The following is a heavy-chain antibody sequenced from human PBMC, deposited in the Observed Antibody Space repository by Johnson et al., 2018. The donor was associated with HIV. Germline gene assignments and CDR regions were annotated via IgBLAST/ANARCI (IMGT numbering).Heavy chain of an antibody. CDR2: ISGNGGTT. CDR1: GFTFSSYA. V-gene: IGHV3-64*04. CDR3: TTEDAKGSHRNAFDI. J-gene: IGHJ3*02. D-gene: IGHD2-15*01. Sequence: QVQLVESGGGLVQPGGSLRLSCAASGFTFSSYAMHWVRQAPGKGLEYVSVISGNGGTTYYADSVTGRFTISRDNSKNTLYLQMKSLKTEDTAVYYCTTEDAKGSHRNAFDIWGQGTMVTVSS.